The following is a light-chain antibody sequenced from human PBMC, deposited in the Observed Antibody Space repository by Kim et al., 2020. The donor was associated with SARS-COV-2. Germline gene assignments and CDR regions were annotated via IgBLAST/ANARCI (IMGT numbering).Light chain of an antibody. Sequence: SSELTQDPAVSVALGQTVRITCQGDSLGSYNGNWYQQKPGQAPVVVIYGYNNRPSGIPARFSGSRSGNTASLTITGAQAEDEADYYCNSRDSSGYQFVF. J-gene: IGLJ1*01. CDR1: SLGSYN. CDR3: NSRDSSGYQFV. CDR2: GYN. V-gene: IGLV3-19*01.